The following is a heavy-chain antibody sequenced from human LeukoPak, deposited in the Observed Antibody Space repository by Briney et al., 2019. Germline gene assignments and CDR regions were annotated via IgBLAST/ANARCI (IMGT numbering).Heavy chain of an antibody. CDR3: AQLLDDNPIRWYFGL. Sequence: GGSLRLSCAASGFTFSSYAMSWVRQASGKGLEWVSAISGSGGSTYYADSVKGRFTISRDNSKNTLYLQMNSLRAEDTAVYYCAQLLDDNPIRWYFGLWGRGTLVTVSS. V-gene: IGHV3-23*01. CDR1: GFTFSSYA. D-gene: IGHD1-14*01. CDR2: ISGSGGST. J-gene: IGHJ2*01.